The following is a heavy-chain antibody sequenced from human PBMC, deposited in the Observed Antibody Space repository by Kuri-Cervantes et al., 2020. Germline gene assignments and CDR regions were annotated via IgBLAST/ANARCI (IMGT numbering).Heavy chain of an antibody. V-gene: IGHV4-38-2*01. D-gene: IGHD6-13*01. CDR1: GFTFSSYA. CDR3: ARAEDIWGQQLGNGY. CDR2: IYHSGST. Sequence: GSLRLSCAASGFTFSSYAMSWVRQAPGKGLEWIGSIYHSGSTYYNPSLKSRVTISVDTSKNQFSLKLSSVTAADTAVYYCARAEDIWGQQLGNGYWGQGTLVTVSS. J-gene: IGHJ4*02.